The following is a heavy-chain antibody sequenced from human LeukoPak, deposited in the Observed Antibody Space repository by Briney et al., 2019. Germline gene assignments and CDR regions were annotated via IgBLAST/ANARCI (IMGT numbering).Heavy chain of an antibody. J-gene: IGHJ1*01. Sequence: GSLRLSCVASGFTFSSYWMHWVRQAPGKGLVWVSRIKSAGSTNYADSVKGRFTISRDNAKNTVSLQMNSLRAEDTGVYFCARAPSEIGGYYPEYFRHWGQGTPVSVSS. D-gene: IGHD3-22*01. CDR3: ARAPSEIGGYYPEYFRH. V-gene: IGHV3-74*01. CDR2: IKSAGST. CDR1: GFTFSSYW.